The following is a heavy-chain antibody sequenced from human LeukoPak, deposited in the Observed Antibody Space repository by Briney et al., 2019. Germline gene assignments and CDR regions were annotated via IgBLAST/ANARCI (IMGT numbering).Heavy chain of an antibody. V-gene: IGHV1-18*01. CDR3: ASRDCSGGSCYFVY. CDR2: ISAYNGNT. J-gene: IGHJ4*02. Sequence: RRASVKVSCKASGYTFTSYGISWVRQAPGQGLEWMGWISAYNGNTNYAQKLQGRVTMTTDTSTSTAYMGLRSLRSDDTAVYYCASRDCSGGSCYFVYWGQGTLVTVSS. CDR1: GYTFTSYG. D-gene: IGHD2-15*01.